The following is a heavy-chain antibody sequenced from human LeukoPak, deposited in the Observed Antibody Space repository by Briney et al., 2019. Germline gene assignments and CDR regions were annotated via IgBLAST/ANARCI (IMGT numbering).Heavy chain of an antibody. CDR1: GFPFSSYA. Sequence: GGSLRLSCAASGFPFSSYAMSWVRQAPGKGLEWVSAISGSGGSTYYADSVKGRFTISRDNSKNTLYLQMNSLRAEDTSVYYCATDIVVVPALFDYWGQGTLVTVSS. D-gene: IGHD2-2*01. CDR3: ATDIVVVPALFDY. J-gene: IGHJ4*02. V-gene: IGHV3-23*01. CDR2: ISGSGGST.